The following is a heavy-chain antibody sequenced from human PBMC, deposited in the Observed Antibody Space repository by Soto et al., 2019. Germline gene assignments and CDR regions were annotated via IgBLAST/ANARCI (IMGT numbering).Heavy chain of an antibody. D-gene: IGHD3-10*01. CDR2: ISYDGSNK. J-gene: IGHJ6*02. CDR1: GFTFSSYG. Sequence: QVQLVESGGGVVQPGRSLRLSCAASGFTFSSYGMHWVRQAPGKGLEWVAVISYDGSNKYYADSVKGRFTISRDNSKNMLYLQMNSLRAEDTAVYYCAKGAYGSGNEYYYYGMDVWGQGTTVTVSS. CDR3: AKGAYGSGNEYYYYGMDV. V-gene: IGHV3-30*18.